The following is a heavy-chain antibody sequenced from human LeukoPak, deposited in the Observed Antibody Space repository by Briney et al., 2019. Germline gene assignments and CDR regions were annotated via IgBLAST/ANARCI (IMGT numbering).Heavy chain of an antibody. CDR2: IYYSGST. D-gene: IGHD4-17*01. J-gene: IGHJ4*02. Sequence: PSETLSLTCTVSGGSISSYYWSWIRQPPGKGLEWIGYIYYSGSTNYNPSLKSRVTISVDTSKNQFSLKLSSVTAADTAVYYCARGREDYGDYEWYFDYWGQGTLVTVSS. V-gene: IGHV4-59*01. CDR1: GGSISSYY. CDR3: ARGREDYGDYEWYFDY.